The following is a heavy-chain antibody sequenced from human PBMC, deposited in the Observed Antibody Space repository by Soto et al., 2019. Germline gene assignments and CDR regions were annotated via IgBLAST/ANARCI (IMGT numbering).Heavy chain of an antibody. Sequence: QVQLVQSGAEVKKPGASVKVSCKASGYTFTIYAMHWVRQAPGQRLEWMGWINDGNCYTKYAQKFQGRVTITRDTSASKAYMELRSLRSEDKAVYYCARDTVPSDVWCQGTTVTFSS. CDR2: INDGNCYT. CDR3: ARDTVPSDV. V-gene: IGHV1-3*01. CDR1: GYTFTIYA. J-gene: IGHJ6*02. D-gene: IGHD4-17*01.